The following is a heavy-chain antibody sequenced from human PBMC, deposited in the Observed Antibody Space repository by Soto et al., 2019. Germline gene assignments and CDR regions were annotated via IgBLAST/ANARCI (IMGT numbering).Heavy chain of an antibody. J-gene: IGHJ5*01. CDR1: GFTFSSYA. Sequence: VGSLRLSCAASGFTFSSYAMSWVRQAPGKGLEWVSAISGSGGSTYYADSVKGRFTISRDNSKNTLYLQMNSLRAEDTAVYYCAKQSPDLFRWEPIGYNWFYSWGQGSLVPVSS. V-gene: IGHV3-23*01. D-gene: IGHD1-26*01. CDR3: AKQSPDLFRWEPIGYNWFYS. CDR2: ISGSGGST.